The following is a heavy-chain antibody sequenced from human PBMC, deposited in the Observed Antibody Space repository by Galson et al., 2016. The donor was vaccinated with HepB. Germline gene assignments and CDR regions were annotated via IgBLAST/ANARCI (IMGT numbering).Heavy chain of an antibody. CDR1: GFTFSKYA. V-gene: IGHV3-23*01. CDR2: ISATGGST. Sequence: SLRLSCAASGFTFSKYAMSLVRQAPGKGLEWVSIISATGGSTYDADSLKGRFTISRDNSKKTLYLQMNSLRAEDTAVYYCAKALSVYYDSSPSDYWGQGTLVTVSS. D-gene: IGHD3-22*01. J-gene: IGHJ4*02. CDR3: AKALSVYYDSSPSDY.